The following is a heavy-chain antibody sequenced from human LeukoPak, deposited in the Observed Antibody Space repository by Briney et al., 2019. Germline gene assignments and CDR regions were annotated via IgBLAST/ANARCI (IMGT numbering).Heavy chain of an antibody. Sequence: ASVTVSFKASGYTFTNYHINWVRQATGQGLDGVGWMNPNNGDSGYGQKFQGRVHIPMDTYISTSYMELRSLRSDDTAVYFCARTTSFTASGYDYWGQGTLVSVSS. CDR2: MNPNNGDS. J-gene: IGHJ4*02. D-gene: IGHD6-25*01. CDR3: ARTTSFTASGYDY. CDR1: GYTFTNYH. V-gene: IGHV1-8*03.